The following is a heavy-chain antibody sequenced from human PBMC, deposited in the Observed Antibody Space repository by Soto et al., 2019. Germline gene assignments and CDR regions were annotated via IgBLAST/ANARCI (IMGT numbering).Heavy chain of an antibody. V-gene: IGHV3-30*04. CDR2: ISSDGRDD. CDR1: GFTFSSYV. CDR3: VREGYTSGRSGAFDI. D-gene: IGHD6-19*01. J-gene: IGHJ3*02. Sequence: QVQLVESGGGVVQPGRSLRLSCVASGFTFSSYVMHWVRQVPGEGLEWVAAISSDGRDDYYADSVKGRFTVSRDNSRKTLSMQMNSPRADDTAVYYCVREGYTSGRSGAFDIWAQGTMVTVS.